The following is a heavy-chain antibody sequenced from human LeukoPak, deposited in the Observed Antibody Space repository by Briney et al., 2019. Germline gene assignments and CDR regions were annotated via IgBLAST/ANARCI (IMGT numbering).Heavy chain of an antibody. V-gene: IGHV3-64*02. CDR1: GYTLTELS. Sequence: SCKVSGYTLTELSMHWVRQASGKRLEYVSAISPSGDWTWYADSVKGRFTISRDNSKNTMYLQMGSLRPEDMGVYYCARAFRPASDPHDFYDFWGRGTTVTVSS. D-gene: IGHD3/OR15-3a*01. CDR3: ARAFRPASDPHDFYDF. J-gene: IGHJ3*01. CDR2: ISPSGDWT.